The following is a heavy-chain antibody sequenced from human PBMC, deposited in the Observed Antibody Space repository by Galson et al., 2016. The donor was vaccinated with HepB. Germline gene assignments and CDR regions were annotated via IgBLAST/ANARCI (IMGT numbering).Heavy chain of an antibody. CDR3: ARGRGHLWPIDY. D-gene: IGHD3-16*01. J-gene: IGHJ4*02. Sequence: SVKVSCKASGYTFTTYGISWVRQAPGQGLEWMGWINAYNGKTDYAQKFQARVTLTTDTSTSTAYMEVRSLESADTAVYYCARGRGHLWPIDYWGQGTLVTVSS. CDR1: GYTFTTYG. V-gene: IGHV1-18*01. CDR2: INAYNGKT.